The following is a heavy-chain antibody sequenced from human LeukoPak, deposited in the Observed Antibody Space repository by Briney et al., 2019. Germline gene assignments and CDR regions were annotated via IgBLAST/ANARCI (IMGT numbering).Heavy chain of an antibody. J-gene: IGHJ5*02. D-gene: IGHD3-10*02. Sequence: PGGSLRLSCAASGYTFKTYWMTWVRQAPGKGLEWVANTREDGSKKYYVDSVKGRFSISRDNAKNSLYLQMNSLRAEDTAVYYCTTITLFHGSLDRWGQGTLVTVSS. CDR3: TTITLFHGSLDR. CDR2: TREDGSKK. CDR1: GYTFKTYW. V-gene: IGHV3-7*01.